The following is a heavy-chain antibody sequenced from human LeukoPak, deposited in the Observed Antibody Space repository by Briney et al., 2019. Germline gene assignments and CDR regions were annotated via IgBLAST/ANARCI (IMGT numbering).Heavy chain of an antibody. J-gene: IGHJ5*02. CDR2: IYYSGST. D-gene: IGHD5-24*01. V-gene: IGHV4-59*01. CDR3: ARERSRDWFDP. Sequence: KTSETLSLTCTVSGGSISSYYWSWIRQPPGKGLEWIGYIYYSGSTNYNPSLKSRVTISVDTSKNQFSLKLSSVTAADTAVYYCARERSRDWFDPWGQGTLVTVSS. CDR1: GGSISSYY.